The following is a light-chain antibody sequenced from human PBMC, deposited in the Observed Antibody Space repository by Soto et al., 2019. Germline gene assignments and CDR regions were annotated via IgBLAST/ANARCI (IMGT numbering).Light chain of an antibody. J-gene: IGKJ2*01. CDR3: QQLNSYPYT. CDR1: QGISSY. CDR2: AAS. V-gene: IGKV1-9*01. Sequence: IQLTQSPSSLSASVGDRVTITCRASQGISSYLAWYQQKPGQAPKLLIYAASTLQSGVPSRFTGSGSGTNFTLTISSLQPEDFATYYCQQLNSYPYTFGQGTKLETK.